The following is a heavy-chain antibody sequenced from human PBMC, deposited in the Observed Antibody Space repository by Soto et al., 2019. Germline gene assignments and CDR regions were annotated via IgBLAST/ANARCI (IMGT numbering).Heavy chain of an antibody. CDR2: IYHSGST. CDR1: GGSISSSNW. J-gene: IGHJ4*02. CDR3: AKTRGITGTLYYFDY. D-gene: IGHD1-20*01. Sequence: QVQLQESGPGLVKPSGTLSLTCAVSGGSISSSNWWSWVRQPPGKGLEWIGEIYHSGSTNYNPSLKSRVTISVYKSKNQFSLKLSSVTAADTAVYYCAKTRGITGTLYYFDYWGQGTLVTVSS. V-gene: IGHV4-4*02.